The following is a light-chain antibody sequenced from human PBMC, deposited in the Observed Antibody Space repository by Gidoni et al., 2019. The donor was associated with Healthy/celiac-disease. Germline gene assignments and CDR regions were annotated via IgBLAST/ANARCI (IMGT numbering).Light chain of an antibody. J-gene: IGKJ3*01. V-gene: IGKV3-11*01. CDR3: QQRSNWPSFT. CDR1: QSVSSY. CDR2: DAS. Sequence: EIVLTQSPATLSLSPGERSTLSCSASQSVSSYLAWYQQKPGQAPRLLIYDASNRATGIPARFSGSGSGTDFTLTISSLEPEDVAVYYCQQRSNWPSFTFGPGTKVDIK.